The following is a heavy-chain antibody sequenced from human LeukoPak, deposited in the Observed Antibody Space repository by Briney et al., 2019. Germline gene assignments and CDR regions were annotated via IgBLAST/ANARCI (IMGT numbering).Heavy chain of an antibody. CDR2: INHSGST. J-gene: IGHJ4*02. CDR3: ARTGYSSGWYPFDY. D-gene: IGHD6-19*01. Sequence: TETLSLTCAVYGGSFSGYYWSWIRQPPGKGLEWIGEINHSGSTNYNPSLKSRVTISVDTSKNQFSLKLSSVTAADTAVYYCARTGYSSGWYPFDYWGQGTLVTVSS. V-gene: IGHV4-34*01. CDR1: GGSFSGYY.